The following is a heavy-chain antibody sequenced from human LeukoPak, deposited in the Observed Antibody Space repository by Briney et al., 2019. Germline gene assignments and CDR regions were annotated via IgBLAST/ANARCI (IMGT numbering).Heavy chain of an antibody. CDR3: VRYDVDARRFDY. CDR2: INNEGTGT. V-gene: IGHV3-74*01. CDR1: GFSFSAYW. D-gene: IGHD2-8*01. J-gene: IGHJ4*02. Sequence: PGGSLRLSCAASGFSFSAYWMHWVRQAPGKGLVWVSRINNEGTGTDYADSVRGRFTISRVTVENTLYLQMNSLSADDTAMYYCVRYDVDARRFDYWGPGNLVTVSS.